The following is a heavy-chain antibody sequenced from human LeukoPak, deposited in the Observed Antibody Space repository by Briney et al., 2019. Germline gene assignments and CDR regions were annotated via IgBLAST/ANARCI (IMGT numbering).Heavy chain of an antibody. D-gene: IGHD5-18*01. CDR3: ASGRGYVDTALVMDY. J-gene: IGHJ4*02. CDR2: ISYTGNT. V-gene: IGHV4-59*01. CDR1: GGSISNYY. Sequence: SETLSLTCTVSGGSISNYYWSWIRQPPGKGLEWIGYISYTGNTNYNPSLKSRVTLSVDTSKNQFSLRLTSVTAADTAVYFCASGRGYVDTALVMDYWSQGTLVTVSS.